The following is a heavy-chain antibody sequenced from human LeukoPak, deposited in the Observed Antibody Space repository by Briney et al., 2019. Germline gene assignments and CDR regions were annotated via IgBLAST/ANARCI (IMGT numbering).Heavy chain of an antibody. V-gene: IGHV3-48*03. CDR1: GFTFSSYE. Sequence: GGSLRLSCAASGFTFSSYEMNWLRQAPGKGLEWFSYISSSGSTLYYADSVKGRFTISRDNAKNSLYLQMNSLRAEDTAIYYCASSSWYALDYWGQGTLVTVSS. CDR3: ASSSWYALDY. J-gene: IGHJ4*02. D-gene: IGHD6-13*01. CDR2: ISSSGSTL.